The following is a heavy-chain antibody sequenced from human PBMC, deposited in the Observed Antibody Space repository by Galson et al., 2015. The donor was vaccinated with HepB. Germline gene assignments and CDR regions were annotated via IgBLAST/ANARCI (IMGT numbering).Heavy chain of an antibody. D-gene: IGHD3-22*01. V-gene: IGHV1-18*04. CDR1: GYTXXXYG. CDR2: ISAYNGNT. J-gene: IGHJ3*02. Sequence: SVKXXXXXXGYTXXXYGISXXXXAPGQGLESMGWISAYNGNTNXAPKFXGRVTMTTDTFTXTAYMELRSLRSDDTAVYYCARDNYYDSRRDAFDIWGQGTXVTVXS. CDR3: ARDNYYDSRRDAFDI.